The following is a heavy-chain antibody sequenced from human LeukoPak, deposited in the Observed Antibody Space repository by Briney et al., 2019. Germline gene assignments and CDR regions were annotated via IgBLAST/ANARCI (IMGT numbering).Heavy chain of an antibody. CDR2: ISSSGTTI. Sequence: GGSLRLSCAGSGFTFSSYEMNWVRQAPGKGLEWVSYISSSGTTIYYADSVKGRFTISRDNAKDSLYLQMNSLRAEDTAVYYCARHLSYGSGSYYNFGYWGQGTLVTVSS. CDR1: GFTFSSYE. CDR3: ARHLSYGSGSYYNFGY. J-gene: IGHJ4*02. D-gene: IGHD3-10*01. V-gene: IGHV3-48*03.